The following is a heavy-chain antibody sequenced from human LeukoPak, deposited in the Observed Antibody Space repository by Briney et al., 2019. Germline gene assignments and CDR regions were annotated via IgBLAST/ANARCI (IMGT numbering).Heavy chain of an antibody. CDR3: ARSIIGVLRFLEWLPKYYYYYYMDV. CDR1: GYTFTSYD. D-gene: IGHD3-3*01. J-gene: IGHJ6*03. Sequence: GASVKVSCKASGYTFTSYDINWVRQATGQGLEWMGWMNPNSGNTGYAQKFQGRVTITRNTSISTAYMELSSLRSEGTAVYYCARSIIGVLRFLEWLPKYYYYYYMDVWGKGTTVTVSS. V-gene: IGHV1-8*03. CDR2: MNPNSGNT.